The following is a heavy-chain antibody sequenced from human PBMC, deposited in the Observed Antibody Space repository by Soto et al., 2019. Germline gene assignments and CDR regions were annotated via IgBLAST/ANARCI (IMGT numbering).Heavy chain of an antibody. CDR1: GGSISSGGYY. D-gene: IGHD3-22*01. Sequence: QVQLQESGPGLVKPSQTLSLTCTVSGGSISSGGYYWSWIRQHPGKGLEWIGYIYYSGSTYYNPSLKSRVTLSVDTSKNQFSLKLSSVTAADTAVYYCARAPLYYYDSSGYYQPFDYFDYWGQGTLVTVSS. CDR3: ARAPLYYYDSSGYYQPFDYFDY. J-gene: IGHJ4*02. CDR2: IYYSGST. V-gene: IGHV4-31*03.